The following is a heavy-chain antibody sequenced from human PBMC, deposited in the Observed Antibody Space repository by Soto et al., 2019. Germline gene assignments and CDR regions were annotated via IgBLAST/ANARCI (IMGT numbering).Heavy chain of an antibody. CDR1: EGTFSSYT. CDR2: IIPILGIA. D-gene: IGHD1-26*01. CDR3: ARPVGGYVDL. J-gene: IGHJ2*01. Sequence: QVQLVQSGAEVKKPGSSVKVSCKASEGTFSSYTIRWVRQAPGQGLEWMGRIIPILGIANYAQKFQGRVTITADKSTSTADMELSSLRSEDTAVYYCARPVGGYVDLWGRGTLVTVSS. V-gene: IGHV1-69*02.